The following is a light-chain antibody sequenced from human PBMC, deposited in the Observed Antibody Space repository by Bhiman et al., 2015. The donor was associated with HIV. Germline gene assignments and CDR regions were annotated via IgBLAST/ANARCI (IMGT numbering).Light chain of an antibody. J-gene: IGLJ3*02. CDR2: GNS. Sequence: QSVLTQPPSVSGAPGQRVTISCTGSSSNIGAAYDVHWYQQLPGTAPKLLIYGNSHRPSGVPDRFSGSKSGTSASLAITGLQAEDEADYNCAAWDDSLNGLWVFGGGTKLTVL. V-gene: IGLV1-50*01. CDR1: SSNIGAAYD. CDR3: AAWDDSLNGLWV.